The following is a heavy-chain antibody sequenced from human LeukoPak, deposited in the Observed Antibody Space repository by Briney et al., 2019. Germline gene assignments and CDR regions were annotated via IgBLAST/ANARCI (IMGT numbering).Heavy chain of an antibody. J-gene: IGHJ3*02. CDR3: ARGIVGATRAFDI. V-gene: IGHV1-18*01. D-gene: IGHD1-26*01. CDR1: GYTFTSSG. CDR2: ISAYDGNT. Sequence: ASVKVSCKASGYTFTSSGASCVPQAPGQGREWMGWISAYDGNTNYAQKLQGRVTMTTDTTTSTAYMELRSMRSDDTAVYYCARGIVGATRAFDIWGQGTMVTVSS.